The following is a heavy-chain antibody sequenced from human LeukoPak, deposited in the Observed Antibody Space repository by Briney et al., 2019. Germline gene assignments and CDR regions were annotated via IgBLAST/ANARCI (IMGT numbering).Heavy chain of an antibody. J-gene: IGHJ4*02. Sequence: GGSLRLPCAASGFIFSNYWMSWVRRAPGKGLEWVANIKQDGSEKYYVDSVRGRFTISRDNAKNSLYLQMNSLRAEDTALYYCARPGYYDSGRFYHDCWGQGTLVTVSS. CDR3: ARPGYYDSGRFYHDC. D-gene: IGHD3-22*01. V-gene: IGHV3-7*01. CDR1: GFIFSNYW. CDR2: IKQDGSEK.